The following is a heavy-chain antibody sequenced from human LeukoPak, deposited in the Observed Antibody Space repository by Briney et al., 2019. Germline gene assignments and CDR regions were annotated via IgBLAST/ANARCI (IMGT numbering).Heavy chain of an antibody. Sequence: ASVKVSCKASGYTFISYDINWVRQAPGQGLEWMGWINPNSGGTNYAQKFQGRVTMTRDTSISTAYMELSRLRSDDTAVYYCARSHSSGYYYVDWFDPWGQGTLVTVSS. D-gene: IGHD3-22*01. J-gene: IGHJ5*02. CDR2: INPNSGGT. CDR3: ARSHSSGYYYVDWFDP. V-gene: IGHV1-2*02. CDR1: GYTFISYD.